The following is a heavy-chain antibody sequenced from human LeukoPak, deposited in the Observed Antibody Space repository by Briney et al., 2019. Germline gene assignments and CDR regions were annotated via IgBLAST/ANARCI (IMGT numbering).Heavy chain of an antibody. CDR3: VGPGNNFDY. CDR2: INHSGST. D-gene: IGHD3-10*01. V-gene: IGHV4-34*01. Sequence: SETLSLTCAVYGGSFSGYYWSWIRQPPGKGLEWIGEINHSGSTNYNPSLKSRVTISVDTSKNQFSLKLSSVTAADAAVYYCVGPGNNFDYWGQGTLVTVSS. J-gene: IGHJ4*02. CDR1: GGSFSGYY.